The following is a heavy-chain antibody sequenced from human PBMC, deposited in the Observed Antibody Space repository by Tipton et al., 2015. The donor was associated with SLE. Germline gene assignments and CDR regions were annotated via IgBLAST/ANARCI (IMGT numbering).Heavy chain of an antibody. D-gene: IGHD7-27*01. J-gene: IGHJ4*02. CDR2: IYHSGST. CDR1: GYSINRGYS. Sequence: LRLSCNVSGYSINRGYSWGWIRQPPGKGLEWIGRIYHSGSTYYSPSPKNRVTISIDRSKNQFSLNLSSVTAADTAVYFCARDPTGDKGYWGQGTLVTVSS. CDR3: ARDPTGDKGY. V-gene: IGHV4-38-2*02.